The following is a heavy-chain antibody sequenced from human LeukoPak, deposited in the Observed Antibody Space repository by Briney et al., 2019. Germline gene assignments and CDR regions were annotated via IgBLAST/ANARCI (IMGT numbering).Heavy chain of an antibody. Sequence: ASVKVSCKASGGTFSSYAISWVRQAPGQGLEWMGGIIPIFGTANYAQKFQGRVTITADKSTSTAYLQWSSLKASDTAMYYCARRWYYYGSGSYSYSYYFDYWGQGTLVTVSS. CDR2: IIPIFGTA. CDR1: GGTFSSYA. CDR3: ARRWYYYGSGSYSYSYYFDY. J-gene: IGHJ4*02. D-gene: IGHD3-10*01. V-gene: IGHV1-69*06.